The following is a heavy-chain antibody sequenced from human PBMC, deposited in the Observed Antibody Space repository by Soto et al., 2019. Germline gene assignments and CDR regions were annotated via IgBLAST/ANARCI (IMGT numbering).Heavy chain of an antibody. CDR1: GFTFSTYA. V-gene: IGHV3-23*01. CDR3: AKRRGAGGHFDY. J-gene: IGHJ4*02. Sequence: EVELLESGGGLVQPEGSLRLSCAASGFTFSTYAMGWVRQAPGKGPEWVSVVSSGGGTHYADSVKGRFTVSRDNSKNTLSLQMNSLRADDTAVYYCAKRRGAGGHFDYWGQGDLVTVSS. CDR2: VSSGGGT. D-gene: IGHD2-15*01.